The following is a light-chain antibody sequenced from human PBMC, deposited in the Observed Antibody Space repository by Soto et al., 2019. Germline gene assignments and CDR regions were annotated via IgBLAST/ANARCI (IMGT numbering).Light chain of an antibody. J-gene: IGKJ1*01. CDR3: QKYDTAPQT. Sequence: DIQMTQSPSSLSASVGDTVTITCRASQGIIDYLAWYQQRPGKVPKLLIYAASTLQTGVPSRFSGSGAGTDFTLTISSRHPEDVGTYYCQKYDTAPQTFGQGTRVEIK. CDR1: QGIIDY. CDR2: AAS. V-gene: IGKV1-27*01.